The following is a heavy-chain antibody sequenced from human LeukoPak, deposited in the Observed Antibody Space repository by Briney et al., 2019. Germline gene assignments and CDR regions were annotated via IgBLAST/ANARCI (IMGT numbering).Heavy chain of an antibody. Sequence: SVKVSCKASGGTFSSYAISWVRQAPGQGLEWMGRIIPILGIANYAQKFQGRVTITADTSTDTAYMELSSLRSEDTAVYYCATFHFGFLGIAAAGTGDYWGQGTLVTVSS. CDR1: GGTFSSYA. CDR3: ATFHFGFLGIAAAGTGDY. CDR2: IIPILGIA. D-gene: IGHD6-13*01. V-gene: IGHV1-69*04. J-gene: IGHJ4*02.